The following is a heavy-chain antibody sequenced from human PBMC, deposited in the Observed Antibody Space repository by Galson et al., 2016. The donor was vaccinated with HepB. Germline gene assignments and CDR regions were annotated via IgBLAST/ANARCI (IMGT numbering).Heavy chain of an antibody. CDR3: ARRLTESSGAFDV. Sequence: SLRLSCAASGFSFEDYAMHWVRQAPGKGLEWVSGITWNSDRIVYADSVKGRFTISRDNAKNSLYLQMNSLRADDTALYYCARRLTESSGAFDVWGQGTMVTVSS. CDR2: ITWNSDRI. D-gene: IGHD2/OR15-2a*01. J-gene: IGHJ3*01. V-gene: IGHV3-9*01. CDR1: GFSFEDYA.